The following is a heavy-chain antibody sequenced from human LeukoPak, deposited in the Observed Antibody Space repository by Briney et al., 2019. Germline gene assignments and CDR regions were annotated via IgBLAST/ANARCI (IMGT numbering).Heavy chain of an antibody. CDR1: GFTFSSYA. CDR2: ISGSGGST. V-gene: IGHV3-23*01. CDR3: AKVMGLRFLEWLPDY. D-gene: IGHD3-3*01. Sequence: GGSLRPSCVASGFTFSSYAMSWVRQAPGKGLEWVSAISGSGGSTYYADSVKGRFTTSRDNSKNTLYLQMNSLSAEDTAVYYCAKVMGLRFLEWLPDYWGQGTLVTVSS. J-gene: IGHJ4*02.